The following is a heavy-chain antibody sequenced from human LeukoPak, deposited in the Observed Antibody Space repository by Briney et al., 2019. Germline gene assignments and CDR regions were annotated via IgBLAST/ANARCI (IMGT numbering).Heavy chain of an antibody. Sequence: PGGSLRLSCAASGFTFSTYGMHWVRQAPGKGLEWAAVISFDGGDIYYADSVRGRFTISRDNSKNTLYLQMNSLGAEDTAVYFCTRDDRGGSGWHFDNWGQGTLVTVSS. V-gene: IGHV3-30*01. CDR2: ISFDGGDI. D-gene: IGHD6-19*01. CDR3: TRDDRGGSGWHFDN. J-gene: IGHJ4*02. CDR1: GFTFSTYG.